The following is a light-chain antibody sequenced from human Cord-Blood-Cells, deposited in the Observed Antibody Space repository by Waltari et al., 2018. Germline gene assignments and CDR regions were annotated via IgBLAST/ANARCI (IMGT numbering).Light chain of an antibody. V-gene: IGKV3-15*01. Sequence: EIVMTQSPATLSVSPGERATLSCRASQSVSSNLAWYQQKPGRAPRRLSYGASTRATGIPARFSVSGSGTEFTLTFSGLQSVDFAVYYCQQDNNWPLAFGGGTKVEIK. CDR1: QSVSSN. CDR2: GAS. J-gene: IGKJ4*01. CDR3: QQDNNWPLA.